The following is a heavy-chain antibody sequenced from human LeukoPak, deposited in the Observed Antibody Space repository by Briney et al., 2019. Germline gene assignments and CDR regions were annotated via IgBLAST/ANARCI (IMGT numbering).Heavy chain of an antibody. CDR1: GGSISSYY. CDR2: IYYSGST. CDR3: ARGGEGCSSTSCYLNWFDP. V-gene: IGHV4-59*08. J-gene: IGHJ5*02. Sequence: SETLSLTCTVSGGSISSYYWSWIRQPSGKGLEWIGYIYYSGSTNYNPSLKSRVTISVDTSKNQFSLKLSSVTAADTAVYYCARGGEGCSSTSCYLNWFDPWGQGTLVTVSS. D-gene: IGHD2-2*01.